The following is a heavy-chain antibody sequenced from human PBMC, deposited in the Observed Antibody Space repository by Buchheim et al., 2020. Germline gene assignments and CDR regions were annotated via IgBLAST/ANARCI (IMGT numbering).Heavy chain of an antibody. V-gene: IGHV4-4*02. CDR2: IYHSGST. D-gene: IGHD6-13*01. Sequence: QVQLQESGPGLVKPSGTLSLTCAVSGGSISSSNWWSWVRQPPGKGLEWIGEIYHSGSTNYNPSLKSRVTISVDKSKNQFSLKLSSVTAADTAVYYCARDSSIAAAGLAVAGIYYYYYGMDVWGQGTT. CDR1: GGSISSSNW. CDR3: ARDSSIAAAGLAVAGIYYYYYGMDV. J-gene: IGHJ6*02.